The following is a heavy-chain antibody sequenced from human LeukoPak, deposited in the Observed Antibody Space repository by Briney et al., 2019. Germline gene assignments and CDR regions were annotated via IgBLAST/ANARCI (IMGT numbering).Heavy chain of an antibody. CDR2: INPSGGST. CDR3: ARAVGYGSGSSPFDY. Sequence: GASVKVSCEASGYTFTSYYMHWVRQAPGQGLEWMGIINPSGGSTSYAQKFQGRVTMTRDMSTSTVYMELSSLRSEDTAVYYCARAVGYGSGSSPFDYWGQGTLVTVSS. CDR1: GYTFTSYY. J-gene: IGHJ4*02. V-gene: IGHV1-46*01. D-gene: IGHD3-10*01.